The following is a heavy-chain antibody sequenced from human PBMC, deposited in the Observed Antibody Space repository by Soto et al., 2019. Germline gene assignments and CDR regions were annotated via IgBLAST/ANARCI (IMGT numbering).Heavy chain of an antibody. CDR2: IYYSGST. CDR3: ARLEGVVAED. CDR1: GGSISSSSYY. Sequence: QLQLQESGPGLMKPSETLSLTCTVSGGSISSSSYYWGWIRQPPGKGLEWIGSIYYSGSTYYNPSLKSRVTISVDTSKNQFSLKLSSVTAADTAVYYCARLEGVVAEDWGQGTLVTVSS. D-gene: IGHD2-15*01. J-gene: IGHJ4*02. V-gene: IGHV4-39*01.